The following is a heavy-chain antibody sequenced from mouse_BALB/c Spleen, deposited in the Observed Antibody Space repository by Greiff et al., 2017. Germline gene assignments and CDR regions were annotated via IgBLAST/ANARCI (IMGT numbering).Heavy chain of an antibody. D-gene: IGHD1-1*01. CDR1: GFTFSDYY. CDR3: ARDGDYGSSYYFDY. V-gene: IGHV5-4*02. Sequence: EVMLVESGGGLVKPGGSLKLSCAASGFTFSDYYMYWVRQTPEKRLEWVATISDGGSYTYYPDSVKGRFTISRDNAKNNLYLQMSSLKSEDTAMYYCARDGDYGSSYYFDYWGQGTTLTVSS. J-gene: IGHJ2*01. CDR2: ISDGGSYT.